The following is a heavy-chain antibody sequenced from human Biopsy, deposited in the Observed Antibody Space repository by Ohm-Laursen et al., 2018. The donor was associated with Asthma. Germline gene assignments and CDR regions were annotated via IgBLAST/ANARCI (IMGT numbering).Heavy chain of an antibody. CDR2: IATDGSNK. CDR3: VKDHSAGYYYFDD. CDR1: GFTLSSYS. V-gene: IGHV3-64D*08. Sequence: SLRLSCAASGFTLSSYSMHWVRQAPGRGPEYVSFIATDGSNKFYADFVKGRFTVSRDNSKHTLYLHMTGLRADDTGVYYCVKDHSAGYYYFDDWGQGAQVTVSS. J-gene: IGHJ4*02. D-gene: IGHD2-21*01.